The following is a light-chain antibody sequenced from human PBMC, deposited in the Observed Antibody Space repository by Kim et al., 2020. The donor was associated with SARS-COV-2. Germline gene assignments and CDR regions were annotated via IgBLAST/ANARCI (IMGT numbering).Light chain of an antibody. V-gene: IGKV3-11*01. CDR1: QSVSSY. Sequence: AALSLAPGERATLSCRASQSVSSYLAWYQQKPGQAPRLLIYDASNRATGSPARFSGSGSGTDFTLTISSLEPEDFAVYYCQQRSNFGQGTRLEIK. CDR2: DAS. J-gene: IGKJ5*01. CDR3: QQRSN.